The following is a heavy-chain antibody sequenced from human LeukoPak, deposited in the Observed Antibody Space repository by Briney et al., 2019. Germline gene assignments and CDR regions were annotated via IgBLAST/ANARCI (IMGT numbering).Heavy chain of an antibody. V-gene: IGHV3-23*01. Sequence: GGSLRLSCAASGFTFSSYARSGVRQAPGKGLERVSAISGSGGSTYYADSVKGRFTISRDNSKNTLYLQMNSLRAEDTAVYYCAKDFIAAAGRLWFDPWGQGTLVTVSS. CDR1: GFTFSSYA. D-gene: IGHD6-13*01. J-gene: IGHJ5*02. CDR2: ISGSGGST. CDR3: AKDFIAAAGRLWFDP.